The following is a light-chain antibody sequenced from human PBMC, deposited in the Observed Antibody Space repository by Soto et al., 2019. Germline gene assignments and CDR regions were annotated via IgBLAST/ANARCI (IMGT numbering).Light chain of an antibody. J-gene: IGKJ1*01. CDR3: QQRGKWPPT. Sequence: EIVLTQSPAILSVSPGERATLSCRASQSVSNNYLAWYQQKPGQAPRLLIYDASNRATGIPARFSGSGSGTDFSLTINSLEPEDFAVYYCQQRGKWPPTFGQGTKVDIK. CDR1: QSVSNNY. V-gene: IGKV3-11*01. CDR2: DAS.